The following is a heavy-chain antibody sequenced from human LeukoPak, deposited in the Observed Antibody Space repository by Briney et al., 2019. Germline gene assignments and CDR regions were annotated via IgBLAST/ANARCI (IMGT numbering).Heavy chain of an antibody. Sequence: GGSLRLSCAASGFTFSSYAIHWVRQAPGKGLEWVAVISFDGTDAFYADSVKGRFTISRDNSKNTLYLQMNSLRAEDTAVYYCARDSYYFDYWGQGTLVTVSS. J-gene: IGHJ4*02. CDR2: ISFDGTDA. V-gene: IGHV3-30*04. CDR1: GFTFSSYA. CDR3: ARDSYYFDY.